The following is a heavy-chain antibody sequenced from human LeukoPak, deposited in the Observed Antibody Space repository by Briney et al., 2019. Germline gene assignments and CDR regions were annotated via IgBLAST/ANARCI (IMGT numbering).Heavy chain of an antibody. J-gene: IGHJ4*02. CDR3: AXXXIGAPPPADY. CDR1: GYTFTSYA. Sequence: ASVKVSCKASGYTFTSYAMNWVRQAPGQGLEWMGWINTNTGNPTYAQGFTGRFVFSLDTSISTAYLQISSLKAEDTAVYYCAXXXIGAPPPADYWGQGTLVTVSS. D-gene: IGHD6-13*01. CDR2: INTNTGNP. V-gene: IGHV7-4-1*02.